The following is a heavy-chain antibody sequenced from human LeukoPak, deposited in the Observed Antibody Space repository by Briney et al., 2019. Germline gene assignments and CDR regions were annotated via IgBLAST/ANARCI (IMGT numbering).Heavy chain of an antibody. J-gene: IGHJ5*02. CDR3: AKGLGPAAIGWFDP. Sequence: GSLRLSCAASGFTFSRYAMSWVRQAPGKGLEWVSAISGSGGSTYYADSEKGRFTISRDNSKNTLYLQMNSLRAEDTAVYYCAKGLGPAAIGWFDPWGQGTLVTVSS. V-gene: IGHV3-23*01. CDR1: GFTFSRYA. D-gene: IGHD2-2*01. CDR2: ISGSGGST.